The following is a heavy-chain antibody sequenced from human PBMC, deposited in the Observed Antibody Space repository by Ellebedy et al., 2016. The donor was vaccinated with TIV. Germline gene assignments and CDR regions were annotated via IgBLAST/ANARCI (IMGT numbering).Heavy chain of an antibody. J-gene: IGHJ3*02. CDR1: GGSISSYY. CDR2: IYYSGST. CDR3: ARVPHYDYIWGSYRTDAFDI. D-gene: IGHD3-16*02. V-gene: IGHV4-59*06. Sequence: SETLSLXXTVSGGSISSYYWSWIRQPPGKGLEWIGYIYYSGSTYYNPSLKSRVTISVDTSKNQFSLKLSSVTAADTAVYYCARVPHYDYIWGSYRTDAFDIWGQGTMVTVSS.